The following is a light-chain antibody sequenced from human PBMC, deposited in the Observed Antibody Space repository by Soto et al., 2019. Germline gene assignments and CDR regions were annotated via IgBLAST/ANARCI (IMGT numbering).Light chain of an antibody. CDR2: GNS. J-gene: IGLJ2*01. CDR1: SSNIGAGYD. V-gene: IGLV1-40*01. Sequence: QLVLTQPPSVSGAPGQRVTISCTGSSSNIGAGYDVHWYQQLPGTAPKRLIYGNSNRPSGVPDRVSGSKSGTSASLAITGLQAEDEADYYCQSYDSSLSGVVFGGGTKLTVL. CDR3: QSYDSSLSGVV.